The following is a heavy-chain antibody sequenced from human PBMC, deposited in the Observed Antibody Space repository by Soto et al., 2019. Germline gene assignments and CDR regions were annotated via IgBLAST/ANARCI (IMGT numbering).Heavy chain of an antibody. J-gene: IGHJ4*02. D-gene: IGHD5-12*01. CDR3: AREGRWLQPCFDY. V-gene: IGHV4-31*03. Sequence: PSETLSLTCSVSGDSMSSGAYYWNWIRQHPGKGLEWIAYIYYSGNTYYNPSLRSRINISVDTSKSQFSLKLTSVTDADTAVYYCAREGRWLQPCFDYWGQGTLVTVSS. CDR2: IYYSGNT. CDR1: GDSMSSGAYY.